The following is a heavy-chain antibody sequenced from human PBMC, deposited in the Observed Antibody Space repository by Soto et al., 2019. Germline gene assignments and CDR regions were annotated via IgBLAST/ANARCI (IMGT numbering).Heavy chain of an antibody. CDR2: IYYSGST. CDR3: ARVRGSVNPSSPEYFQH. V-gene: IGHV4-30-4*01. CDR1: GGCISSCDYY. Sequence: PSGTLSLARTVSGGCISSCDYYGSWIRQPPGKGLEWIGDIYYSGSTYYNPSLKSRVTISVDTSKNQFSLKLSSVTAADTAVYYCARVRGSVNPSSPEYFQHWGQGTLVTVSS. J-gene: IGHJ1*01. D-gene: IGHD2-2*01.